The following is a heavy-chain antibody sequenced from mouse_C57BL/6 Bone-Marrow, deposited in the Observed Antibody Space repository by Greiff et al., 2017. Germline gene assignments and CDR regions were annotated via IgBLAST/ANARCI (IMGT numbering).Heavy chain of an antibody. CDR2: INPSSGYT. J-gene: IGHJ2*01. V-gene: IGHV1-7*01. CDR1: GYTFTSYW. CDR3: ARSDLLLRA. D-gene: IGHD1-1*01. Sequence: QVQLKESGAELAQPGASVKLSCKASGYTFTSYWMHWVKQRPGQGLEWIGYINPSSGYTKYNQKFKDKATLTADKSSSTAYMRLSSLTYEDSAGYYCARSDLLLRAWGQGTTLTVPS.